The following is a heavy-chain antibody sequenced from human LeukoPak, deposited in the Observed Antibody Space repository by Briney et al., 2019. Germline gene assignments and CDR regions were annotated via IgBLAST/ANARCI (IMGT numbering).Heavy chain of an antibody. V-gene: IGHV3-15*01. Sequence: GGSLRLSCAASGFTFSNAWMSWVRQAPGKGLEWVGRIKSKTDGGTTDYAAPVKGRFTISRDDSKNTLYLQMNSLKTEDTAVYYCTTYYSSSWYTLFDYYYYMDVWGKGTTATVSS. CDR3: TTYYSSSWYTLFDYYYYMDV. CDR2: IKSKTDGGTT. D-gene: IGHD6-13*01. J-gene: IGHJ6*03. CDR1: GFTFSNAW.